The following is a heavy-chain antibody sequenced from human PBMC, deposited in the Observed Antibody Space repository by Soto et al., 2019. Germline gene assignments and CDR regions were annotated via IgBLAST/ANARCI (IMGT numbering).Heavy chain of an antibody. V-gene: IGHV1-46*01. CDR2: INPSGGST. D-gene: IGHD3-10*01. Sequence: ASVKVSCKASGYTFTSYYMHWVRQVPGQGLEWMGIINPSGGSTSYAQKFQGRVTMTRDTSTSTVYMELSSLRSEDTAVYYCARGRMVRGVKNYGMDVWGQGTTVTVSS. CDR3: ARGRMVRGVKNYGMDV. CDR1: GYTFTSYY. J-gene: IGHJ6*02.